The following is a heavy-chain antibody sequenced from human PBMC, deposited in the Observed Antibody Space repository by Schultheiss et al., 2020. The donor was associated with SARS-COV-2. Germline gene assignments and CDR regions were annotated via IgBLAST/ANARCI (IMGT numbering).Heavy chain of an antibody. CDR2: IYYSGST. D-gene: IGHD1-26*01. CDR1: GGSISSYY. Sequence: SETLSLTCTVSGGSISSYYWSWIRQPAGKGLEWIGYIYYSGSTNYNPSLKSRVTISVDTSKNQFSLKLSSVTAADTAVYYCSRGIRYYYYGMDVWGQGTTVTVSS. J-gene: IGHJ6*02. CDR3: SRGIRYYYYGMDV. V-gene: IGHV4-59*01.